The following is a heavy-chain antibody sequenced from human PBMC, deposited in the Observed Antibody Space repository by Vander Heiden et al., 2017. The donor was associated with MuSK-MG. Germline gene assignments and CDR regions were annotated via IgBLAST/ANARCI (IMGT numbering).Heavy chain of an antibody. V-gene: IGHV3-30-3*01. D-gene: IGHD3-10*01. CDR1: GFLFGQYA. Sequence: VVQPGRSLLLSSAASGFLFGQYAMRWVGQAPGKGLDWVAFISYDGSNKYYADSVKGRFTISRDNSKNTLYLQLNSLGTEDTAVYYCARDRSYFGSIRSVDYWGQGTLVTVSS. CDR2: ISYDGSNK. CDR3: ARDRSYFGSIRSVDY. J-gene: IGHJ4*02.